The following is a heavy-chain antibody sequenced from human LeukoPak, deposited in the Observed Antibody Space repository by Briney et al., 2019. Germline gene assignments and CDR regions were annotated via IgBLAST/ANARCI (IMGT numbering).Heavy chain of an antibody. CDR1: GFTFSSYE. D-gene: IGHD1-26*01. Sequence: GGSLRLSCAASGFTFSSYEMNWVRQAPGKGLEWVSYISSSGSTIYYADSVKGRFTISRDNAKSSLYLQMNSLRAEDTAVYYCANTEGLTERHWGQGTLVTVSS. J-gene: IGHJ4*02. CDR3: ANTEGLTERH. V-gene: IGHV3-48*03. CDR2: ISSSGSTI.